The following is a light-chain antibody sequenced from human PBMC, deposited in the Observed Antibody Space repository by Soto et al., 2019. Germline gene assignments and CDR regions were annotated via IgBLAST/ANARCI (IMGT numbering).Light chain of an antibody. Sequence: DIQVTQSPSTLSAAVGDRVSIACRASQSISSWLAWYQQKPGKAPKLLIFDASSLESRVQSRFSGLGSGTQFTLTISSLQPDDFAPYYCQQYSTYPWTVGQGAKVEF. J-gene: IGKJ1*01. CDR1: QSISSW. V-gene: IGKV1-5*01. CDR3: QQYSTYPWT. CDR2: DAS.